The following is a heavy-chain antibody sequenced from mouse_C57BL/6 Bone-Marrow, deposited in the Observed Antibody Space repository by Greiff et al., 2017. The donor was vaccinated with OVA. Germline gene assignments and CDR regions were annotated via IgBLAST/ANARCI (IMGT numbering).Heavy chain of an antibody. CDR3: AREGYYYGSSGAY. Sequence: QVQLKQSGAELVKPGASVKLSCKASGYTFTSYWMQWVKQRPGQGLEWIGEIDPSDSYTNYNQKFKGKATLTVDTSSSTAYMQLSSLTSEDSAVYYCAREGYYYGSSGAYWGQGTLVTVSA. CDR1: GYTFTSYW. D-gene: IGHD1-1*01. J-gene: IGHJ3*01. CDR2: IDPSDSYT. V-gene: IGHV1-50*01.